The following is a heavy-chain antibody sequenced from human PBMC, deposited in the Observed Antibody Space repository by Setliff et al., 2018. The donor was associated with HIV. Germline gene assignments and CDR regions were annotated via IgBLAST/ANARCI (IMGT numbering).Heavy chain of an antibody. Sequence: SEPLTPTCTVPGGSISISNYYWDWFRQPPGQGLEWIGGIYYTGSTNYNPSLKSRVTLSVKTSENQFSLKLNSVTAADTAVYYCARDSNAPYFQHWGQGTLVTVSS. D-gene: IGHD1-1*01. V-gene: IGHV4-39*07. CDR3: ARDSNAPYFQH. CDR2: IYYTGST. CDR1: GGSISISNYY. J-gene: IGHJ1*01.